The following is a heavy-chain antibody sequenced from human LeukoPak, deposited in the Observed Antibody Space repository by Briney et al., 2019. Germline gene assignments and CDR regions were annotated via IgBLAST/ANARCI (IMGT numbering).Heavy chain of an antibody. J-gene: IGHJ4*02. D-gene: IGHD2-21*02. CDR3: AREAGRNYCGGDCYPDY. Sequence: ASVKVSGKASGYTFTSYYMHWVRQAPGQGLEWMGIINPSGGSTSYAQKFQGRVTMTRDTSTSTVYMELSSLRSEDTAVYYCAREAGRNYCGGDCYPDYWGQGTLVTVSS. CDR2: INPSGGST. CDR1: GYTFTSYY. V-gene: IGHV1-46*01.